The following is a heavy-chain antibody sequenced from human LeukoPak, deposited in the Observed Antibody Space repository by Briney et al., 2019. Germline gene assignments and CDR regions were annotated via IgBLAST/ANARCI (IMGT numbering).Heavy chain of an antibody. CDR1: GFTFSSYG. D-gene: IGHD3-10*01. Sequence: GGSLRLSCAASGFTFSSYGMLWVRQAPGKGLEWVAVISYDGSNKYYADSVKGRFTISRDNSKNTLYLQMNSLRAEDTAVYYCAKSPIWFGEPDYGMDVWGKGTTVTVSS. CDR3: AKSPIWFGEPDYGMDV. V-gene: IGHV3-30*18. CDR2: ISYDGSNK. J-gene: IGHJ6*04.